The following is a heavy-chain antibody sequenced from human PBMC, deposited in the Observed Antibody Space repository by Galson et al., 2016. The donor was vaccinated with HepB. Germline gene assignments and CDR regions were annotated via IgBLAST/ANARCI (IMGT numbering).Heavy chain of an antibody. CDR3: ARHYSSTWPAGLIFDS. CDR1: GYTFTSYA. V-gene: IGHV1-18*01. Sequence: SVKVSCKASGYTFTSYAISWVRQAPAQALEYLGWIDTSNGNTNYPQKFQDRVTLTTDTSTSTTYMELRSLISDDTAAYYCARHYSSTWPAGLIFDSWGPGTRVTVSS. J-gene: IGHJ4*02. D-gene: IGHD6-6*01. CDR2: IDTSNGNT.